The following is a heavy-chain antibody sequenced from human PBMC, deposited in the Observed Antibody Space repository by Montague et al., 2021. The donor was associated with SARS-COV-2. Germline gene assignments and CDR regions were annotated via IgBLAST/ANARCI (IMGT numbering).Heavy chain of an antibody. J-gene: IGHJ4*02. CDR2: IKQDGSEK. CDR1: GFTFSTFW. D-gene: IGHD3-22*01. Sequence: SLSLSWAASGFTFSTFWMTWVRQAPGKGLGWVANIKQDGSEKYYVDSVKGRFTISRDNAKNSLYLQLDSLRAEDTAVYYCARGYDSSGYQYWGQGTLVTVSS. V-gene: IGHV3-7*05. CDR3: ARGYDSSGYQY.